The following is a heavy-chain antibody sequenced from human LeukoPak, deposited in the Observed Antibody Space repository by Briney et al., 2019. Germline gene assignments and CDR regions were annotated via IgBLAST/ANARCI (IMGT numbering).Heavy chain of an antibody. CDR3: TTMSTAEGFDY. CDR2: ISGGGGST. Sequence: GGSLRLSCAASGFTFSSYAMSWVRQAPGKGLEWVSAISGGGGSTYYADSVKGRFTISRIDSNNTAYLQMNSLNTDDTAVYYCTTMSTAEGFDYWGQGTLVTVSS. CDR1: GFTFSSYA. D-gene: IGHD1-14*01. J-gene: IGHJ4*02. V-gene: IGHV3-23*01.